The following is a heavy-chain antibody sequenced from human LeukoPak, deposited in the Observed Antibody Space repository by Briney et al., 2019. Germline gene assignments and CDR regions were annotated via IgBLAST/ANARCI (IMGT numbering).Heavy chain of an antibody. Sequence: GRSLRLSCAASGFTFDDYAMHWVRQAPGKGLEWVSGINWNSGSIGYADSVKGRFTISRDNAKNSLYLQMNSLRAGDTALYYCAKAYYYDSSGPIDYWGQGTLVTVSS. V-gene: IGHV3-9*01. D-gene: IGHD3-22*01. CDR2: INWNSGSI. J-gene: IGHJ4*02. CDR3: AKAYYYDSSGPIDY. CDR1: GFTFDDYA.